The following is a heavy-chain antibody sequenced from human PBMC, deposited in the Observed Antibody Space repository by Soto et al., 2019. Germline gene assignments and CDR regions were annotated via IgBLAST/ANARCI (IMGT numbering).Heavy chain of an antibody. V-gene: IGHV4-30-2*06. CDR3: ARGGGYDSFDY. Sequence: SETLSLTCTVSGASIGYGGFSWSWIRQSPGKGLEWIGYISHLESTYFHPSFKSRLTMSIDRTRNQFSLKLSSVTAADMAVYYCARGGGYDSFDYWGQGVLVTVSS. D-gene: IGHD5-12*01. CDR2: ISHLEST. J-gene: IGHJ4*02. CDR1: GASIGYGGFS.